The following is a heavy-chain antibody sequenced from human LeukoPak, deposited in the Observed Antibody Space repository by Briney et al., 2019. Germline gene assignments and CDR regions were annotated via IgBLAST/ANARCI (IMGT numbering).Heavy chain of an antibody. V-gene: IGHV3-23*01. D-gene: IGHD3-10*02. Sequence: SGGSLRLSCAASGFTFSSYAMSWVRQAPGKGLEWVSAISGSGGSTYYADSVKGRFTISRDNSKNTLYLQMNSLRAVDTAVYYCAKFVRTVRRYFDLWGRGTLVTVSS. CDR3: AKFVRTVRRYFDL. J-gene: IGHJ2*01. CDR1: GFTFSSYA. CDR2: ISGSGGST.